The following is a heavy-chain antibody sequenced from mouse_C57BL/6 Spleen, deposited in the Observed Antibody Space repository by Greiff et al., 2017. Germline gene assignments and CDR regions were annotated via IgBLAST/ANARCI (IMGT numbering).Heavy chain of an antibody. Sequence: EVQLQQSGPELVKPGASVKIPCKASGYTFTDYNMDWVKQSHGKSLEWIGDINPNNGGTIYNQKFKGKATLTVDKSSSTAYMELRSLTSEDTAVYYCAIPLDGFWFAYWGQGTLVTVSA. CDR1: GYTFTDYN. CDR2: INPNNGGT. CDR3: AIPLDGFWFAY. J-gene: IGHJ3*01. D-gene: IGHD2-3*01. V-gene: IGHV1-18*01.